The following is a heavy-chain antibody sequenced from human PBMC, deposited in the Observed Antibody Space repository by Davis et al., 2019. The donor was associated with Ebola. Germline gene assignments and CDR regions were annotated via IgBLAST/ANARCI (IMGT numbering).Heavy chain of an antibody. CDR1: GFTFSSYS. Sequence: GGSLRLSCAASGFTFSSYSMNWVRQAPGKGLEWVSSISSSSSYIYYADSVKGRFTISRDNAKNSLYLQMNSLRAEDTAVYYCAAGVGYQLLYLDAFDIWGQGTMVTVSS. D-gene: IGHD2-2*02. V-gene: IGHV3-21*01. CDR3: AAGVGYQLLYLDAFDI. J-gene: IGHJ3*02. CDR2: ISSSSSYI.